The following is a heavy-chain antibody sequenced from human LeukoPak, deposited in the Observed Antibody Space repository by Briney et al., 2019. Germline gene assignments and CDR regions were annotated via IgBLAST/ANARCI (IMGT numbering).Heavy chain of an antibody. V-gene: IGHV1-18*01. J-gene: IGHJ5*02. CDR3: ARVRRATYNWFDP. CDR1: GYTFTSYG. CDR2: ISAYNGNT. Sequence: GASVNVSCKASGYTFTSYGISWVRQAPGQGLEWIGWISAYNGNTNYAQKLQGRVTMTTDTSTSTAYMELRSLRSDDTAVYYCARVRRATYNWFDPWGQGTLVTVSS.